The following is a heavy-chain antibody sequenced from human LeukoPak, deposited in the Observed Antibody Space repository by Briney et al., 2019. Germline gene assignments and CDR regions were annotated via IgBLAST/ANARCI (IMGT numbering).Heavy chain of an antibody. J-gene: IGHJ4*02. CDR1: EFTFSSYS. V-gene: IGHV3-21*01. CDR3: AREEQWLVPGPFDY. D-gene: IGHD6-19*01. CDR2: ISSSSSSSYI. Sequence: GGSLRLSCAASEFTFSSYSMNWVRQAPGKGLEWVSSISSSSSSSYIYYADSVKGRFTISRDNAKNSLYLQMNSLRAEDTAVYYCAREEQWLVPGPFDYWGQGTLVTVSS.